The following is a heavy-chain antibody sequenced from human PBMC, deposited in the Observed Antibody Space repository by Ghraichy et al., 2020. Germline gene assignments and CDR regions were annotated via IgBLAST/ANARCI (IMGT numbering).Heavy chain of an antibody. J-gene: IGHJ4*02. V-gene: IGHV3-7*04. Sequence: GGSLRLSCAVSGFTFSNYWMSWVRQAPGKGLQWVANINQDGTLVYYVDSVEGRFTISRDNAKNSLYLHMNALSAEDAAVYYCARRLSSGYEYWGQGTLVTVSS. CDR3: ARRLSSGYEY. CDR1: GFTFSNYW. D-gene: IGHD6-25*01. CDR2: INQDGTLV.